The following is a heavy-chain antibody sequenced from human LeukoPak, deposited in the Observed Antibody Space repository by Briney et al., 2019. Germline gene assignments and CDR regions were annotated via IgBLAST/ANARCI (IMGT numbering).Heavy chain of an antibody. CDR2: IKYDGDEE. D-gene: IGHD6-13*01. J-gene: IGHJ4*02. Sequence: AGGSLRLSCAASGFTFSDYWMSWMRQAPGKGLEWAANIKYDGDEEYYVDSVKGRFTISRDNAKNSLYLQLNSLRVEDTAVYYCKSGGAAPGSFDNWGQGTLVTVSP. CDR3: KSGGAAPGSFDN. V-gene: IGHV3-7*01. CDR1: GFTFSDYW.